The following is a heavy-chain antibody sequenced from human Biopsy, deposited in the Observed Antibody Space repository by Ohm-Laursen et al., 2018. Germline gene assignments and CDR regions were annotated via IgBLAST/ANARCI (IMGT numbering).Heavy chain of an antibody. J-gene: IGHJ2*01. CDR2: ISYNERT. V-gene: IGHV4-31*03. CDR3: VGEPKTGTAEAWYFDL. Sequence: TLSLTCSVSGASVKTSGYFWAWIRQRPGKGLEWIGYISYNERTHYSPSLTSRLAISFDTSNNRISLQLRSVSVADTAVYYCVGEPKTGTAEAWYFDLWGRGSPVTVPS. CDR1: GASVKTSGYF. D-gene: IGHD3-9*01.